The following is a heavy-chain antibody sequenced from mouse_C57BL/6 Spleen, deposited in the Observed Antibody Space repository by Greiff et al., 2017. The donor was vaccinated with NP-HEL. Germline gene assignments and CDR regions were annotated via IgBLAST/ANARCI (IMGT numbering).Heavy chain of an antibody. J-gene: IGHJ3*01. Sequence: VQLQQSGPELVKPGASVKISCKASGYAFSSSWMNWVKQRPGKGLEWIGRIYPGDGDTNYNGKFKGKATLTADKSSSTAYMQLSSLTSEDSAVYFCATYWDGRGWFAYWGQGTLVTVSA. CDR3: ATYWDGRGWFAY. D-gene: IGHD4-1*01. CDR1: GYAFSSSW. CDR2: IYPGDGDT. V-gene: IGHV1-82*01.